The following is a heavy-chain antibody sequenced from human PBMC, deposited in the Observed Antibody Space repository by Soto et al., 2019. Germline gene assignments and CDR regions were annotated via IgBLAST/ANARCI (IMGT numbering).Heavy chain of an antibody. CDR2: IYYSGST. D-gene: IGHD3-3*01. CDR3: ARGGSTYYDFWSGYYSWGMDV. J-gene: IGHJ6*02. Sequence: SETLSLTCAVSGGSISSSNWWSWVRQPPGKGLEWTGEIYYSGSTYYNPSLKSRVTISVDTSKNQFSLKLSSVTAADTAVYYCARGGSTYYDFWSGYYSWGMDVWGQGTTVTVSS. V-gene: IGHV4-4*02. CDR1: GGSISSSNW.